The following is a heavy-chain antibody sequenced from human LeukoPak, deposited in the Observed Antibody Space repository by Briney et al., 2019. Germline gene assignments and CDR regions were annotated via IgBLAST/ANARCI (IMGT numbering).Heavy chain of an antibody. D-gene: IGHD2-15*01. CDR1: GGSISSGSYY. CDR3: ARALIDCSGGSCYQIFDY. CDR2: IYTSGST. J-gene: IGHJ4*02. V-gene: IGHV4-61*02. Sequence: PSQTLSLTCTVSGGSISSGSYYWSWIRQPAGKGLEWIGRIYTSGSTSYNPSLKSRVTISVDPSKTQFSLKLSSVTAADTAVYYCARALIDCSGGSCYQIFDYWGQGTLVTVSS.